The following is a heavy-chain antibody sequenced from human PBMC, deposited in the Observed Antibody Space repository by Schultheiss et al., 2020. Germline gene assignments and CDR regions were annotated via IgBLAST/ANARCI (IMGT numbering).Heavy chain of an antibody. D-gene: IGHD2-2*01. CDR2: IKSKTDGGTT. CDR3: TSPGLSYQLLWGWYYGMDV. J-gene: IGHJ6*02. Sequence: GGSLRLSCAASGFTFSNAWMSWVRQAPGKGLEWVGRIKSKTDGGTTDYAAPVKGRFTISRDDSKNTLYLQMNSLKTEDTAVYYCTSPGLSYQLLWGWYYGMDVWGQGTTVTVSS. V-gene: IGHV3-15*01. CDR1: GFTFSNAW.